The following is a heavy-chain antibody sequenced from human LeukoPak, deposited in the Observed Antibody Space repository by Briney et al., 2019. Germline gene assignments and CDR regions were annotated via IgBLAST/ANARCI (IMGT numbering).Heavy chain of an antibody. D-gene: IGHD5-18*01. CDR2: MNPNSGNT. Sequence: ASVKVSCKASGGTFSSYAIGWVRQAPGQGLEWMGWMNPNSGNTGYAQKFQGRVTMTRNTSISTAYMELSSLRSEDTAVYYCARGVTAMVTDDAFDIWGQGTMVTVSS. V-gene: IGHV1-8*02. J-gene: IGHJ3*02. CDR3: ARGVTAMVTDDAFDI. CDR1: GGTFSSYA.